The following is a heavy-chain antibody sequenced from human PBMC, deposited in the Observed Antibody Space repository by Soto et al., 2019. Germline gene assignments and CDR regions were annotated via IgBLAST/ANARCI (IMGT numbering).Heavy chain of an antibody. CDR3: ARDIDTSSYYSYFDS. CDR2: IWHDGSKE. CDR1: GFTFSRYG. J-gene: IGHJ4*02. Sequence: QVQVVESGGGVVQPGTSLRLSCGASGFTFSRYGMLWVRQAPGKGLEWVGEIWHDGSKEYYADSVKGRFTISRDNSKNRVYLQMNSLSAEATAVYYCARDIDTSSYYSYFDSWGRGTLVTFAS. V-gene: IGHV3-33*01. D-gene: IGHD3-22*01.